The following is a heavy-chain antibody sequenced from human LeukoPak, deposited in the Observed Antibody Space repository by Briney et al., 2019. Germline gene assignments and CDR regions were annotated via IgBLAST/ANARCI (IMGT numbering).Heavy chain of an antibody. CDR1: GYTFTNYY. D-gene: IGHD1-14*01. V-gene: IGHV1-46*01. J-gene: IGHJ3*02. Sequence: ASVKVSCKASGYTFTNYYIHWVRQAPGQGLEWMGIINPSGGSTSYAQKFQGRVTMTEDTSTDTAYMELSSLRSEDTAVYYCATPNRFRAFDIWGQGTMVTVSS. CDR3: ATPNRFRAFDI. CDR2: INPSGGST.